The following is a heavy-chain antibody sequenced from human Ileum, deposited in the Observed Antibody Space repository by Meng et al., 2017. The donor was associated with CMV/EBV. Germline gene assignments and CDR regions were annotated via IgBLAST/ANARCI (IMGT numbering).Heavy chain of an antibody. CDR2: IFATGTT. CDR1: GASLNDYY. J-gene: IGHJ5*02. Sequence: QGQLQGSGHGRVKPSGTLSLTCTVPGASLNDYYWSWIRQPAGKGLEWIGRIFATGTTNYNPSLKSRVTMSVDTSKNQFSLKLTSVTAADTAVHFCARDRFDPWGQGALVTVSS. CDR3: ARDRFDP. V-gene: IGHV4-4*07.